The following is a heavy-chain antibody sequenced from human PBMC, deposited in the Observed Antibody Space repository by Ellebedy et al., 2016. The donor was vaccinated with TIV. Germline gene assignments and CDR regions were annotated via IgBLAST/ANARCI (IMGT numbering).Heavy chain of an antibody. CDR2: IDKSGRST. Sequence: GESLKISCAASGFTFSTYWMSLVRQAPGQGLEWVSTIDKSGRSTYYADSVKGRFTSSRDNSKNTLYLQVNSLTAEDTAVYYCAKLAGVHVWHFDYWGQGTLVTVSS. CDR3: AKLAGVHVWHFDY. V-gene: IGHV3-23*05. J-gene: IGHJ4*02. D-gene: IGHD2-21*01. CDR1: GFTFSTYW.